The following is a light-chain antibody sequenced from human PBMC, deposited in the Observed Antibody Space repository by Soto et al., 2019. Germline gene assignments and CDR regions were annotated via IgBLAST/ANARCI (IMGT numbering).Light chain of an antibody. CDR3: QQSYSIPYS. Sequence: DIQMTQSPSSLSVSVGDRVTITCRASQTISTHLNWYQRKAGEAPKFLIYAASSLQSGVPSRFSDSGSGTDFTLTISSLQPEDFATYYCQQSYSIPYSFGQGTTLEIK. V-gene: IGKV1-39*01. CDR2: AAS. J-gene: IGKJ2*03. CDR1: QTISTH.